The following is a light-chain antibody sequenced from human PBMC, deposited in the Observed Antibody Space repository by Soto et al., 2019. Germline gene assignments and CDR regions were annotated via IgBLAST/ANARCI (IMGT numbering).Light chain of an antibody. CDR3: QHYNNWLPDYS. Sequence: VMTQSPATLSVSPGETATLSCRASQSIRSYLAWYQQKPGQAPRLLIYGASMRATGVPTRFSGSGSGTEFSLTISSLQSEDFAVYYCQHYNNWLPDYSFDQGTKVEIK. V-gene: IGKV3-15*01. J-gene: IGKJ2*01. CDR2: GAS. CDR1: QSIRSY.